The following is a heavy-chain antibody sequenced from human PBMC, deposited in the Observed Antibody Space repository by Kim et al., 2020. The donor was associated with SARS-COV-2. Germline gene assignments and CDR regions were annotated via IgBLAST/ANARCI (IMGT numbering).Heavy chain of an antibody. CDR3: AGVSRVWFGEVYFDY. V-gene: IGHV3-21*01. J-gene: IGHJ4*02. D-gene: IGHD3-10*01. Sequence: ADSVKGRFTLARDNAKNSQYLQMNSLGAEDRDVYYCAGVSRVWFGEVYFDYWGQGTLVTVSS.